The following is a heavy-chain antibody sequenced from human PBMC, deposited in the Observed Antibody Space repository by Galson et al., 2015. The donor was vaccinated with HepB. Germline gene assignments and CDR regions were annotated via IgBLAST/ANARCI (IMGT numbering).Heavy chain of an antibody. J-gene: IGHJ4*02. CDR3: AALDRHYDFWSG. CDR2: IVVGSGNT. V-gene: IGHV1-58*01. Sequence: SVKVSCKASGFTFTSSAVQWVRQARGQRLEWIGWIVVGSGNTNYAQKFQERVTITRDMSTSTAYMELSSLRSEDTAVYYCAALDRHYDFWSGWGQGTLVTVSS. CDR1: GFTFTSSA. D-gene: IGHD3-3*01.